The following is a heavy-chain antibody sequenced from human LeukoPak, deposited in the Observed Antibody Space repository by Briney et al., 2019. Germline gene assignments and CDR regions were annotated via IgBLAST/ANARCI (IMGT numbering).Heavy chain of an antibody. CDR2: INPNSGGT. V-gene: IGHV1-2*02. CDR3: ARDNHGGFKLLSYYMDV. D-gene: IGHD3-3*01. Sequence: GASAKVSCKASGYTFTGYYMHWVRQAPGQGLEWMGWINPNSGGTNYAQKFQGRVTMTRDTSISTAYMELSRLRSDDTAVYYCARDNHGGFKLLSYYMDVWGKGTTVTVSS. CDR1: GYTFTGYY. J-gene: IGHJ6*03.